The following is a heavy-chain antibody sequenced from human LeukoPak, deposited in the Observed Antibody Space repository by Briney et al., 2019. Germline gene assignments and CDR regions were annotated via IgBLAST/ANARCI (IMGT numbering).Heavy chain of an antibody. CDR1: GGSISSSY. V-gene: IGHV4-4*09. CDR3: ARIFIRNGYSSYFDC. Sequence: SETLSLTCTVSGGSISSSYWSWIRQPPGKGLEWIGYIYISGNTNYNPSLKSRVTISVDTSKNQFSLRLSSVTAADTAVYYCARIFIRNGYSSYFDCWGQGTLVTVSS. D-gene: IGHD5-18*01. CDR2: IYISGNT. J-gene: IGHJ4*02.